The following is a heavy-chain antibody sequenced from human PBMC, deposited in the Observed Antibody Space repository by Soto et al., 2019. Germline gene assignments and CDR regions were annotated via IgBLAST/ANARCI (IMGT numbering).Heavy chain of an antibody. CDR1: GFTFSSYG. Sequence: QVQLVESGGGVVQPGRSLRLSCAASGFTFSSYGMHWVRQAPGKGLEWVAVIWYDGSNKYYADSVKGRFTISRDNSKNTLYLQINSLRAEDTAVYYRARGAAGGDHDYWGQGTLVTVSS. J-gene: IGHJ4*02. CDR2: IWYDGSNK. CDR3: ARGAAGGDHDY. D-gene: IGHD3-16*01. V-gene: IGHV3-33*01.